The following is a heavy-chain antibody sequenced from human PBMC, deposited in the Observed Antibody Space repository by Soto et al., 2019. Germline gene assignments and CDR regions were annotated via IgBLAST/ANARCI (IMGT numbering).Heavy chain of an antibody. CDR3: ARGYINSGLRGFDL. V-gene: IGHV3-11*01. J-gene: IGHJ3*01. CDR2: ISPTGFAI. D-gene: IGHD5-12*01. Sequence: PGGSLRLSCEVSGFTLSDHYMEWIRLAPGKGLEWISHISPTGFAIYYADSVKGRFTISRDKSTNSLSLQMTSLRADDTAMYYCARGYINSGLRGFDLWGQGTMVIVSS. CDR1: GFTLSDHY.